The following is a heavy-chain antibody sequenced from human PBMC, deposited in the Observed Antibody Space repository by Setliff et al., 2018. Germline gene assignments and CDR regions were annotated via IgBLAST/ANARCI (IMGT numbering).Heavy chain of an antibody. CDR2: TIPMFGTT. D-gene: IGHD3-22*01. V-gene: IGHV1-69*05. CDR3: VREGVDSRSSTDYRYYMDV. Sequence: VASVKVSCKASGATFSSHGISWVRQAPGQGLEWMGGTIPMFGTTEYAQKFQGRLTIITDESTNTAFMQLSSLRSDDTAVYYCVREGVDSRSSTDYRYYMDVWGKGTTVTAP. CDR1: GATFSSHG. J-gene: IGHJ6*03.